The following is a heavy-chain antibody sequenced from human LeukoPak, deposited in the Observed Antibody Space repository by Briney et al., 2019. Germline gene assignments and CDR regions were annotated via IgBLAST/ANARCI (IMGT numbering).Heavy chain of an antibody. V-gene: IGHV4-59*01. D-gene: IGHD6-6*01. CDR2: IYYSGST. CDR1: GDSISSYY. Sequence: SETLSLTCTVSGDSISSYYWSWIRQPPGKGLEWIGYIYYSGSTNYNPSLKSRVTISVDTSKNQFSLKLSSVTAADTAVYYCARGRGYSSSPDYWGQGTLVTVSS. CDR3: ARGRGYSSSPDY. J-gene: IGHJ4*02.